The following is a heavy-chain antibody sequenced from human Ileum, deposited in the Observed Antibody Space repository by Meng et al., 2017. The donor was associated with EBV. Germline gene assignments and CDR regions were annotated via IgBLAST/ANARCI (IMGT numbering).Heavy chain of an antibody. CDR2: INHSGST. V-gene: IGHV4-34*02. CDR1: GGFFSGYY. CDR3: AREARSSGYHPGIGP. Sequence: VQLQQWGAGLLKPSGTLSLTCAVYGGFFSGYYWSWIRQSPGKGLEWIGEINHSGSTNYNPSLKSRVTISVDTSKNQFSLKLTSVTAADTAVYYCAREARSSGYHPGIGPWGQGTLVTVSS. D-gene: IGHD3-22*01. J-gene: IGHJ5*02.